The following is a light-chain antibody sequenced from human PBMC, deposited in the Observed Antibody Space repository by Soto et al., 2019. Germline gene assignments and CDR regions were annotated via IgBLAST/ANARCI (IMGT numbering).Light chain of an antibody. Sequence: EIVLTQSPGTLSLSPGEGATLSCRASQSISGTYLAWYQQQPGQAPRLLIYGVSSRATGIPDRFSGSGSGTDFTLTISRLEPEDFAVYYCQQYVSSPQTFGQGAKVEI. V-gene: IGKV3-20*01. CDR1: QSISGTY. J-gene: IGKJ1*01. CDR2: GVS. CDR3: QQYVSSPQT.